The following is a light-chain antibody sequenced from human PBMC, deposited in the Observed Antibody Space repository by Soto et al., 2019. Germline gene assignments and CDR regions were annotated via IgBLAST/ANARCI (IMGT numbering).Light chain of an antibody. V-gene: IGLV1-44*01. CDR3: AVWDDSLNGYV. CDR1: RSNIGSNA. J-gene: IGLJ1*01. CDR2: SNN. Sequence: QSVLTQPPSASGTPGQRVTISCSGTRSNIGSNAVNWYQQLPGTAPKFPIYSNNQRPSGVPARFSGSKSGTSDSLAISWLQSGDEADYYCAVWDDSLNGYVFGAGTKLTVL.